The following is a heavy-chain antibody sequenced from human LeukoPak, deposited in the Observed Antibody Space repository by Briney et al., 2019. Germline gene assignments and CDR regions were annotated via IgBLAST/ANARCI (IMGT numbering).Heavy chain of an antibody. V-gene: IGHV3-33*01. CDR3: ARGNFRRDGYNFDY. J-gene: IGHJ4*02. CDR2: IWYDGSNK. D-gene: IGHD5-24*01. CDR1: GFIFSGYG. Sequence: GRSLRLSCVASGFIFSGYGMHWVRQAPGKGLEWVAVIWYDGSNKYYADSVKGRFTISRDNSKNTLYLQMNSLRAEDTAVFYCARGNFRRDGYNFDYWGQGTQVIVSS.